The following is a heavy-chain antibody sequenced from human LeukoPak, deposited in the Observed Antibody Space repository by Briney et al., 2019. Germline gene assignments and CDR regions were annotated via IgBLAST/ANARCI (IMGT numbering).Heavy chain of an antibody. CDR1: GFTFNKYW. D-gene: IGHD3-22*01. J-gene: IGHJ4*02. CDR2: INGDGTIT. Sequence: PGGSLRLSCAASGFTFNKYWMHWVRQAPGKGLVCVSRINGDGTITSYADSVKGGFTISRDNAKNTLYLQMSSLRAEDTAVYYCATGNYYDSRGYYTFGHWGQGTLVTVSS. V-gene: IGHV3-74*01. CDR3: ATGNYYDSRGYYTFGH.